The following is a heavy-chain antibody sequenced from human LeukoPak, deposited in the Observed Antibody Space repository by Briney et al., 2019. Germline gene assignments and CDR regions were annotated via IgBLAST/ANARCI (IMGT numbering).Heavy chain of an antibody. V-gene: IGHV4-34*01. D-gene: IGHD3-22*01. J-gene: IGHJ5*02. Sequence: PSETLSLTCAVYGGSFSGYYWSWIRQPPGKGLEWIGEINHSGSTNYNPSLKSRVTISVDTSKNQFSLKLSSVTAADTAVYYCARHSLSSGYYYNWFDPWGQGTLVTVSS. CDR1: GGSFSGYY. CDR3: ARHSLSSGYYYNWFDP. CDR2: INHSGST.